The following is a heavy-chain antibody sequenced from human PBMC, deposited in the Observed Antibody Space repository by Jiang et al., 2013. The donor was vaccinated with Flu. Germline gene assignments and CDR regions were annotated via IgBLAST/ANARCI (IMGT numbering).Heavy chain of an antibody. CDR3: ARKRGSPYYYYGMDV. CDR2: IYYSGST. J-gene: IGHJ6*02. V-gene: IGHV4-31*02. D-gene: IGHD3-10*01. Sequence: IYYSGSTYYNPSLKSRVTISVDTSKNQFSLKLSSVTAADTAVYYCARKRGSPYYYYGMDVWGQGTTVTVSS.